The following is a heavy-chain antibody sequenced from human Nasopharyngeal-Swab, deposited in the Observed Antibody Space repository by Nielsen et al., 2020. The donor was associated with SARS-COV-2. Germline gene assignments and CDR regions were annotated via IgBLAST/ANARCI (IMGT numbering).Heavy chain of an antibody. V-gene: IGHV3-73*01. Sequence: VRQAPGKGLEWVGRIGDKAHNYATTYAASVKGRFTISRDDSKNTAFLQMDSLKTEDTALYYCTTDYYFDYWGQGTLVTVPQ. CDR2: IGDKAHNYAT. CDR3: TTDYYFDY. J-gene: IGHJ4*02.